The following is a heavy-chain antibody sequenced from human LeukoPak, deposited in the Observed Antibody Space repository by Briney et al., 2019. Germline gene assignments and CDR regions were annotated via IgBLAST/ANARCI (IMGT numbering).Heavy chain of an antibody. CDR2: IKQDGREK. D-gene: IGHD4-11*01. J-gene: IGHJ5*02. Sequence: PGGSLRLSCAASGCYWMSWVRQAPGKGLEWVANIKQDGREKYYVDSVKGRFTISRDNAQNSLYLQMNSLRAEDTAVYYCACDTAWGQGTLVTVSS. CDR1: GCYW. V-gene: IGHV3-7*05. CDR3: ACDTA.